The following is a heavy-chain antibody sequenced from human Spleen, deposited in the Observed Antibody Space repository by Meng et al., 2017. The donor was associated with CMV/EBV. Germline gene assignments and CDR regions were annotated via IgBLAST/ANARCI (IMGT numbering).Heavy chain of an antibody. Sequence: FIFAYHTMLWVRQAPGKGLEWVSLLSWDGGYTYYADSVRGRFTISRDNSKHSLYLQMNNLRTEDSALYYCARDGVCTNGICYGSLAYWGQGTLVTVSS. J-gene: IGHJ4*02. CDR3: ARDGVCTNGICYGSLAY. D-gene: IGHD2-8*01. CDR2: LSWDGGYT. V-gene: IGHV3-43*01. CDR1: FIFAYHT.